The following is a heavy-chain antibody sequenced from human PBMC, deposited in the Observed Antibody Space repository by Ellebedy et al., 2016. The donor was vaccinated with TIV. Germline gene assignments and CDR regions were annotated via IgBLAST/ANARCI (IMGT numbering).Heavy chain of an antibody. CDR2: ISYDGSKK. D-gene: IGHD6-19*01. CDR1: GFTFSNYA. V-gene: IGHV3-30*16. Sequence: PGGSLRLSCAASGFTFSNYAMYWVRQAPGKGLEWVAVISYDGSKKFHAGSVKGRFTISRDNSKNTLHLQMNSLRTEDTAVYHCARGPAIVVAGRIDPWGQGTLVTVAS. CDR3: ARGPAIVVAGRIDP. J-gene: IGHJ5*02.